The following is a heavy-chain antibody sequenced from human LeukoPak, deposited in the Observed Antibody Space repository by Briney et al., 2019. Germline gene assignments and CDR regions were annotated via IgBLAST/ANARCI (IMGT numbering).Heavy chain of an antibody. CDR2: IYYSGST. Sequence: PSQTLSLTCTVSGDSISSDNYYWNWIRQPPGKGLEWIGYIYYSGSTNYNPSLKSRVTISVDTSKNQFSLKLSSVTAADTAVYYCARDQGDSSSSPYYYYGMDVWGQGTTVTVSS. CDR3: ARDQGDSSSSPYYYYGMDV. D-gene: IGHD6-6*01. V-gene: IGHV4-61*01. CDR1: GDSISSDNYY. J-gene: IGHJ6*02.